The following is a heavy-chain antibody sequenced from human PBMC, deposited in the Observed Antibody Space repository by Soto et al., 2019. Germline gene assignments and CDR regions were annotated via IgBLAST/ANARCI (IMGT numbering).Heavy chain of an antibody. Sequence: SETLSLTCAVSGGYFSGYYWTWIRQPSGTGLEWIGEINHSGSTNYNPSLKSRVTISVDTSKNQFSLKLTSVTAADTAVYYCARDKITGLLDYWGQGTLVTVSS. D-gene: IGHD2-8*02. J-gene: IGHJ4*02. CDR3: ARDKITGLLDY. CDR1: GGYFSGYY. V-gene: IGHV4-34*01. CDR2: INHSGST.